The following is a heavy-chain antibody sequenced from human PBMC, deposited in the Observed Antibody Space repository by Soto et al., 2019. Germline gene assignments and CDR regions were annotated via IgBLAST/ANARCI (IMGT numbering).Heavy chain of an antibody. CDR2: ISGSGSTI. D-gene: IGHD6-13*01. CDR3: ARVGYIAAAGTPDY. J-gene: IGHJ4*02. CDR1: GFTFSDYY. Sequence: GSLRLSCAASGFTFSDYYMRWFRQAPGKGLEWVSYISGSGSTIHDADSVKGRFTISRDNAKNSLYLQMNSLRAEDTAVYYCARVGYIAAAGTPDYWGQGTLVTVSS. V-gene: IGHV3-11*01.